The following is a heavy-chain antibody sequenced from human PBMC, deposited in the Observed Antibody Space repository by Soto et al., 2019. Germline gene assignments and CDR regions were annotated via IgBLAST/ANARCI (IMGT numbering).Heavy chain of an antibody. CDR2: IYHSGST. J-gene: IGHJ5*02. V-gene: IGHV4-30-2*01. Sequence: QLQLQESGSGLVKPSQTLSLTCAVSGGSISSGGYSWSWIRQPPGKGLEWIGYIYHSGSTYYNPSLKNRFTIAVDRSKNEFSLKLRSVTAADTAVYFCARVHSPWGQGTLVTVSS. CDR3: ARVHSP. CDR1: GGSISSGGYS.